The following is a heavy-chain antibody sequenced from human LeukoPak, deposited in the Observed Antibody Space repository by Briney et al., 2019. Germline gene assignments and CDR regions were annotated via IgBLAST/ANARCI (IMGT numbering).Heavy chain of an antibody. CDR2: ISDSGGST. D-gene: IGHD5-18*01. Sequence: GGSLRRSCAASGFTFSSNAMSWVRQAPGKGLEWVSAISDSGGSTYYADSVKGRFTISRDNSKNTLYLQMNSLRAEDAAIYYCAKGRGYNYGLDFWGQGTLVTVSS. J-gene: IGHJ4*02. V-gene: IGHV3-23*01. CDR3: AKGRGYNYGLDF. CDR1: GFTFSSNA.